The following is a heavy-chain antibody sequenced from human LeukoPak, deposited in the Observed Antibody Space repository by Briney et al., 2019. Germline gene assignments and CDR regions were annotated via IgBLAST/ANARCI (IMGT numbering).Heavy chain of an antibody. D-gene: IGHD6-13*01. CDR3: ARHSGSSWHIPMGFDY. Sequence: SETLSLTCPVSGGSLSSYYWSWVRQPPGKGLEWVGYIYYSGSINYNPSLKSRVTISVDTSKNQFSLKLSSVTAADTAVYYCARHSGSSWHIPMGFDYWGQGTLVTVSS. CDR1: GGSLSSYY. V-gene: IGHV4-59*08. J-gene: IGHJ4*02. CDR2: IYYSGSI.